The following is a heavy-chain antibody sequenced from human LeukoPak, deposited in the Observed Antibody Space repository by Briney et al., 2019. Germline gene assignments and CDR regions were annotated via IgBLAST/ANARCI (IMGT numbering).Heavy chain of an antibody. CDR2: ISGNGDST. V-gene: IGHV3-64D*09. D-gene: IGHD1-14*01. CDR3: VKSHYRGYYGMDV. CDR1: GFTFNRYW. J-gene: IGHJ6*02. Sequence: GGSLRLSCAASGFTFNRYWMNWVRQAPGKGLEYVSAISGNGDSTYYADSVKVRFSISRDNSKNTLYLHMSSLRTEDTAVYFCVKSHYRGYYGMDVWGQGTTVTVSS.